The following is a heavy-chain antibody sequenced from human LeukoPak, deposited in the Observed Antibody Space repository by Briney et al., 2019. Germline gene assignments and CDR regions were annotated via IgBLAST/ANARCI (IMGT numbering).Heavy chain of an antibody. D-gene: IGHD1-26*01. CDR2: IYYSGST. V-gene: IGHV4-39*01. J-gene: IGHJ3*02. CDR3: ARVSSPWSPRDAFDI. Sequence: SETLSLTCTVSGGSISSSSYYWGWIRQPPGKGLEWIGSIYYSGSTYYNPSLKSRVTISVDTSKNQFSLKLSSVTAADTAVYYCARVSSPWSPRDAFDIWGQGTVVTVSS. CDR1: GGSISSSSYY.